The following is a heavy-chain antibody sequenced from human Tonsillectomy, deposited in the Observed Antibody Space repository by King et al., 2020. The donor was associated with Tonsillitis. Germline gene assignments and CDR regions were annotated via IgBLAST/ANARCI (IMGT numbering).Heavy chain of an antibody. CDR1: GGTFSSFA. D-gene: IGHD6-19*01. CDR3: ARHTSGWYYVDY. V-gene: IGHV1-69*12. CDR2: IVPLFDTL. Sequence: AQLVQSAAEVKKPGSSVKVSCKASGGTFSSFAVIWVRQAPGQGLEWMGGIVPLFDTLHYAQKFQASVTFFADDSTTTASMELSSLTSEDTAVYYCARHTSGWYYVDYWGQGTLVTVSS. J-gene: IGHJ4*02.